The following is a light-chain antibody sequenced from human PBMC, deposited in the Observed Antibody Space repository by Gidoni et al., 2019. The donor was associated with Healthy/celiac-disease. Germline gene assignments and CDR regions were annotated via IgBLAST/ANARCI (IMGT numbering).Light chain of an antibody. V-gene: IGLV2-14*01. CDR1: SSDVGGYNY. CDR2: DVS. J-gene: IGLJ2*01. CDR3: SSYTSSSTLVV. Sequence: QSALPQPASVSWSPGQSITISCTGTSSDVGGYNYVSWYQQHPGKAPKLMIYDVSNRPSGVSNRFSGSKSGNTASLTISGLQAEDEADYYCSSYTSSSTLVVFGGGTKRTVL.